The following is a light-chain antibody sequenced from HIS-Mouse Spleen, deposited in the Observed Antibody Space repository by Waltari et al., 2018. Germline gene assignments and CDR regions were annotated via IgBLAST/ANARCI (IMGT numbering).Light chain of an antibody. CDR2: DVS. V-gene: IGLV2-14*03. CDR1: SSDVGGSNY. CDR3: SSYTSSSTGV. Sequence: QSALTQPASVSGSPGQSITISCTGTSSDVGGSNYVSWYQQHPGKAPKLMSYDVSNRPSGVTNPFSGSKSGNTATLTISGLQAEDEADYYCSSYTSSSTGVFGGVTKLTVL. J-gene: IGLJ2*01.